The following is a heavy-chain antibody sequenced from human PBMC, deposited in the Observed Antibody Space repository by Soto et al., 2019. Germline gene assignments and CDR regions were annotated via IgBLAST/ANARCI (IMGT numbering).Heavy chain of an antibody. CDR3: ARAATTVTALGY. Sequence: WTWIRQLPGKGLEWIGYIYYSGSTYYNPSLKSRITISVDTSKNQFSLKLSSVTAADTAVYYCARAATTVTALGYWGQGTLVTVSS. D-gene: IGHD4-17*01. V-gene: IGHV4-31*02. CDR2: IYYSGST. J-gene: IGHJ4*02.